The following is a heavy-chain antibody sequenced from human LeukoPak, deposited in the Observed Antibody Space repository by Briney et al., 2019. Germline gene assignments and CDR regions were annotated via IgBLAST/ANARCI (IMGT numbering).Heavy chain of an antibody. V-gene: IGHV6-1*01. J-gene: IGHJ4*02. CDR1: GDSVSSNSAA. CDR2: TYYRSNLYN. D-gene: IGHD6-13*01. Sequence: SQTLSLTCAISGDSVSSNSAAWNWIRQSPSRGLEWLGRTYYRSNLYNDYAVSMKSRITINPDTSKNQFSLQLNSVTPGDTAVYYCTRESSSWYYFDYWGQGTLVTVSS. CDR3: TRESSSWYYFDY.